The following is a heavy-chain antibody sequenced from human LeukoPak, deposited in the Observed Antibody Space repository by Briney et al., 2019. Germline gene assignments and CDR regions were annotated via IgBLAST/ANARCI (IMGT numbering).Heavy chain of an antibody. Sequence: GGSLRLSCAASGFTFISYWMSWVRQAPGKGLEWGANIKQGGGEKYYVDSVKGRFTISRDNAKNSLYLQMNSLRAEDTAVYYCARDGGVWFGEFSYFDYWGQGTLVTVSS. D-gene: IGHD3-10*01. J-gene: IGHJ4*02. CDR2: IKQGGGEK. CDR1: GFTFISYW. CDR3: ARDGGVWFGEFSYFDY. V-gene: IGHV3-7*01.